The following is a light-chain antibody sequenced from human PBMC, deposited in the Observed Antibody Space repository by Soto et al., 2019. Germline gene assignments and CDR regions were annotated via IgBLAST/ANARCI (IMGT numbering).Light chain of an antibody. V-gene: IGLV1-51*01. CDR3: GTWDSSLSAVV. Sequence: QSVMTPPPSVSAAPGQKVTISCSGSSSNIGGNSVSWYQQLPGTAPKLLIYDNNKRPSGIPDRFSGSKSGTSATLGITGLQTGDEADYYCGTWDSSLSAVVFGGGTKVTVL. CDR1: SSNIGGNS. J-gene: IGLJ2*01. CDR2: DNN.